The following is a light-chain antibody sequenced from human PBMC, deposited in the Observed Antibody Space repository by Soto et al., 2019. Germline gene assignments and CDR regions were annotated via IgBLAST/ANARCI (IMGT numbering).Light chain of an antibody. CDR3: QQYYDYPPLI. CDR1: RTINRK. J-gene: IGKJ4*01. V-gene: IGKV3-15*01. Sequence: EIVMTQSPATLSVSPGERATLSCRASRTINRKLAWYQQKPGQAPRLLISGASTRATGIPARFSGSGSGTEFTLNISILQSEDFAVYYCQQYYDYPPLIFGGGTKVEIK. CDR2: GAS.